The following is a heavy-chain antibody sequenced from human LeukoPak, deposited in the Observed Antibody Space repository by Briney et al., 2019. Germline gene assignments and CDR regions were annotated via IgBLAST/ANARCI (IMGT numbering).Heavy chain of an antibody. CDR3: ARGEGGYFGSGSLVY. Sequence: ASVKVSCKASGYSFTEYYMYWVRQAPGQGLECMGWINPNSGATRSAQTVQGRVSMTRDTSMRTAYMELISLRPDDTAVYYCARGEGGYFGSGSLVYWGQGTPVTVSS. V-gene: IGHV1-2*02. CDR1: GYSFTEYY. J-gene: IGHJ4*02. CDR2: INPNSGAT. D-gene: IGHD3-10*01.